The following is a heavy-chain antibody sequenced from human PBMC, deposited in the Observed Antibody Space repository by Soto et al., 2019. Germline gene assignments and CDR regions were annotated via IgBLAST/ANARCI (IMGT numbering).Heavy chain of an antibody. Sequence: PGGSLRLSCAASGFTFSSYAMSWVRQAPGKGLEWVSGIVASGTSTFYADSVKGRFTISRDNSKNTLYLHMNSLRAEDTAFYYCARHYDGSWGQGTLVTVSS. J-gene: IGHJ4*02. D-gene: IGHD3-10*01. CDR2: IVASGTST. V-gene: IGHV3-23*01. CDR3: ARHYDGS. CDR1: GFTFSSYA.